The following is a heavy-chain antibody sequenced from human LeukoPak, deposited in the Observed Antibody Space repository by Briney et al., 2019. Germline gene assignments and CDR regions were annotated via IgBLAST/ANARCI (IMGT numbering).Heavy chain of an antibody. V-gene: IGHV3-7*01. CDR1: GFTFSNYW. Sequence: GGSLRLSCEASGFTFSNYWMSWVRQAPGKGLEWVANINQDSSEIFYVDSVKGRFTISRDNAKNSLYLQMNSLRAEDTAVYYCATIQLFKFDYWGQGTLVTASS. CDR2: INQDSSEI. J-gene: IGHJ4*02. D-gene: IGHD5-18*01. CDR3: ATIQLFKFDY.